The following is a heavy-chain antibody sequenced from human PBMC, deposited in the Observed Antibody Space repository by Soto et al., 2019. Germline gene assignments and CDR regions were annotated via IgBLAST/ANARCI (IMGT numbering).Heavy chain of an antibody. CDR2: IDTTSSYI. CDR3: ARHFGPFGSGSYFDY. Sequence: PGGSLRLSCAAAGFTFSSSWMHWVRQAPGKGLVWVSSIDTTSSYIYYADSVKGRFTISRDSAKNSLYLQMNSLRAEDTAVYYCARHFGPFGSGSYFDYWGQGTLVTVSS. J-gene: IGHJ4*02. D-gene: IGHD3-10*01. V-gene: IGHV3-21*01. CDR1: GFTFSSSW.